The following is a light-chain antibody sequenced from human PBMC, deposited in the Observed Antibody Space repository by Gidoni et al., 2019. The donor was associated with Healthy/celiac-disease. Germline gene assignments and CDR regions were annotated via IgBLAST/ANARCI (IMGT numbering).Light chain of an antibody. Sequence: DIQMTQSPSTLSASVGDRVTITCRASQSISSWLAWYQQKPGKAPKLLIYKASSLESGVPSRFSGSGSGTEFTLTLRSLQPDDFATYYCQQYNSYLWTFGQGTKVEIK. CDR2: KAS. CDR1: QSISSW. CDR3: QQYNSYLWT. V-gene: IGKV1-5*03. J-gene: IGKJ1*01.